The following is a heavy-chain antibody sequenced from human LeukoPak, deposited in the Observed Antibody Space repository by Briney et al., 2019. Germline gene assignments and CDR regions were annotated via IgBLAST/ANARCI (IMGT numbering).Heavy chain of an antibody. D-gene: IGHD2-2*01. CDR2: ISSNGGST. V-gene: IGHV3-64*01. CDR1: GFTFSSYA. Sequence: PGGSLRLSCAASGFTFSSYAMHWVRQAPGKGLEYVSAISSNGGSTYYANSVKGRFTISRDNAENSLYLQMNSLRPEDTAVYYCARSTYCSSTSCPFDYWGQGTLVTVSS. CDR3: ARSTYCSSTSCPFDY. J-gene: IGHJ4*02.